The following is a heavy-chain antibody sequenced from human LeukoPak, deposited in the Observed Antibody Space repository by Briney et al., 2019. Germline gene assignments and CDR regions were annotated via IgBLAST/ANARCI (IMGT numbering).Heavy chain of an antibody. CDR1: GFTFSSYW. J-gene: IGHJ4*02. D-gene: IGHD2-2*01. Sequence: GGSLRLSCAASGFTFSSYWMHWVRQAPGKGLVWVSRINGDGSSTTYADSVKGRFTISRDNAKNTLYLQMNGLRAEDTAVYYCARDLVVTSGYWGQGTLDTVSS. CDR2: INGDGSST. V-gene: IGHV3-74*01. CDR3: ARDLVVTSGY.